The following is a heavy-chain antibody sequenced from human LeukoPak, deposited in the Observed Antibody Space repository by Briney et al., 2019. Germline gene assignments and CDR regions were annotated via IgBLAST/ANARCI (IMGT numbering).Heavy chain of an antibody. D-gene: IGHD1-26*01. CDR1: GFNFDNFA. Sequence: GKSLTLSRVVSGFNFDNFAMHWVRQPLGKGLEWVAVISHDGRTKYYADSMKGRFTISRDNAKNSLYLQMNSLRAEDTAVYYCARESVGAYAFDIWGQGTMVTVSS. J-gene: IGHJ3*02. CDR3: ARESVGAYAFDI. V-gene: IGHV3-30*04. CDR2: ISHDGRTK.